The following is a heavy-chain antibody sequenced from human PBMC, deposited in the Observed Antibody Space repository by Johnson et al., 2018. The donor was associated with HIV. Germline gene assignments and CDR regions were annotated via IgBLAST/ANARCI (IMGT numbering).Heavy chain of an antibody. CDR3: ARKGSSGFGGIDAFDI. J-gene: IGHJ3*02. D-gene: IGHD3-22*01. V-gene: IGHV3-30*02. CDR2: IRYDGSNK. Sequence: QVQLVESGGGVVQPGGSLRLSCAASGFTFSSYGMHWVRQAPGKGLEWVAFIRYDGSNKYYADSVKGRFTISRDNSKKSLYLQMNSLRVEDTAVYYCARKGSSGFGGIDAFDIWGQGTIVTVSS. CDR1: GFTFSSYG.